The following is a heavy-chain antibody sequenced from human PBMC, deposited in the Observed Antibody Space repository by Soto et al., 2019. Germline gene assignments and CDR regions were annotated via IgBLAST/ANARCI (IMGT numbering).Heavy chain of an antibody. D-gene: IGHD1-26*01. V-gene: IGHV4-34*01. Sequence: PSETLSLTCAVYGGSFSGYYWSWIRQPPGKGLEWIGEINHSGSTNYNPSLKSRVTISVDTSKNQFSLKLCSVTAADTAVYYCARLIVGATRGYYYYYYYGMDVWGQGTTVTVSS. J-gene: IGHJ6*02. CDR1: GGSFSGYY. CDR2: INHSGST. CDR3: ARLIVGATRGYYYYYYYGMDV.